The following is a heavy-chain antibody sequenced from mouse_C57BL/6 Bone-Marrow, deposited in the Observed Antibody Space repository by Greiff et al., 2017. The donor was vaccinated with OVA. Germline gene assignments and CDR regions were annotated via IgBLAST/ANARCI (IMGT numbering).Heavy chain of an antibody. Sequence: QVQLKQPGAELVKPGASVKLSCKASGYTFTSYWMHWVKQRPGQGLEWIGMIHPNSGSTNYNEKFKSKATLTVDKSSSTAYMQLSSLTSEDSAVYYCARGGNFYYWYFDVWGTGTTVTVSS. CDR3: ARGGNFYYWYFDV. V-gene: IGHV1-64*01. CDR2: IHPNSGST. CDR1: GYTFTSYW. J-gene: IGHJ1*03.